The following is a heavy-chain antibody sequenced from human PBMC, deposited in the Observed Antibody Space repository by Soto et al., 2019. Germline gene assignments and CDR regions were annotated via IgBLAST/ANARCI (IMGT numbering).Heavy chain of an antibody. V-gene: IGHV1-24*01. Sequence: ASVKVSCKVSGYTLTELSMHWVRQAPGKGLEWMGGFDPEDGETIYAQKFQGRVTMTEDTSTDTAYMELSSLRSEDTAVYYCAGQIYGSGSYYLHPPLHNWFDPWGQGTLVTVSS. CDR1: GYTLTELS. J-gene: IGHJ5*02. CDR2: FDPEDGET. D-gene: IGHD3-10*01. CDR3: AGQIYGSGSYYLHPPLHNWFDP.